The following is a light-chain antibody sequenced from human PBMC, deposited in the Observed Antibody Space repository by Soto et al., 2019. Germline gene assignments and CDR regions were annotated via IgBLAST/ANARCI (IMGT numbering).Light chain of an antibody. V-gene: IGKV1-39*01. CDR2: AAS. CDR1: QSISSY. CDR3: QQSYSTQYT. J-gene: IGKJ2*01. Sequence: DIQMTQSPSSLSASVGDRVTITCRASQSISSYLNWYQQKPGKDPKLLIYAASSLQSGVPSRFSGSGSGTDFTLTISSLQTEDFATYYWQQSYSTQYTFGQGTKLEIK.